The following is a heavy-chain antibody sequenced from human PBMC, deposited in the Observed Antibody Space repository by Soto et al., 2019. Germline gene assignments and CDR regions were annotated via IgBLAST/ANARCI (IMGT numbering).Heavy chain of an antibody. D-gene: IGHD3-3*01. CDR1: GFTVSSNS. CDR2: TSPDGST. Sequence: GGSLRLSCAASGFTVSSNSMSWIRQAPGKGLEWVSRTSPDGSTIYADSVKGRFTISRDNAKNTVYLQMNSLRAEDTAMYYCSVSIFGVVHYWGQGTLVTVSS. CDR3: SVSIFGVVHY. V-gene: IGHV3-74*01. J-gene: IGHJ4*02.